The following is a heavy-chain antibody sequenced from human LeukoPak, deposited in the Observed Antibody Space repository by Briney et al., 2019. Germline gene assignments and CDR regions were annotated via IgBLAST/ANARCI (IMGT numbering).Heavy chain of an antibody. Sequence: PSETLSLTCAVYGGSFSGYYWSWIRQPPGKGLEWIGEINHSGSTNYNPSLKSRVTISVDTSKNQFSLKLSSVAAADTAVYYCARHLVTAIFGVPPETAFDYWGQGTLVTVSS. CDR1: GGSFSGYY. CDR3: ARHLVTAIFGVPPETAFDY. D-gene: IGHD3-3*01. CDR2: INHSGST. J-gene: IGHJ4*02. V-gene: IGHV4-34*01.